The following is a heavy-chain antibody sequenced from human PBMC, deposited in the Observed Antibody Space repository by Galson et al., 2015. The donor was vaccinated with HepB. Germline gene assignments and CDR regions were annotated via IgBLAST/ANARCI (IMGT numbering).Heavy chain of an antibody. Sequence: SLRLSCAASGFTFSSYAMSWVRQAPGKGLEWVSAISGSGGSTYYADSVKGRFTISRDNSKNTLYLQMNSLRAEDTAVYYCAKKFFGVVIISAGDAFDIWGQGTMVTVSS. CDR3: AKKFFGVVIISAGDAFDI. D-gene: IGHD3-3*01. CDR2: ISGSGGST. J-gene: IGHJ3*02. V-gene: IGHV3-23*01. CDR1: GFTFSSYA.